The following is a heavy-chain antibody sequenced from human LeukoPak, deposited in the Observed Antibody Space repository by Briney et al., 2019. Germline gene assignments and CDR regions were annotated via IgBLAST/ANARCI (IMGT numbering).Heavy chain of an antibody. Sequence: PGGSLRLFCAASGFTFSSYAMSWVRQAPGKGLEWVSAISGSGGSTYYADSVKGRFTISRDNSKNTLYLQMNSLRAEDTAVYYCARSLATVTTVRYWGQGTLVTVSS. CDR1: GFTFSSYA. CDR3: ARSLATVTTVRY. J-gene: IGHJ4*02. D-gene: IGHD4-17*01. V-gene: IGHV3-23*01. CDR2: ISGSGGST.